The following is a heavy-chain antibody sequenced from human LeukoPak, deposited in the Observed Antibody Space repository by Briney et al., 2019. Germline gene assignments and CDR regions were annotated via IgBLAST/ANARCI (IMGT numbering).Heavy chain of an antibody. CDR3: ARAGGWAREDYKGDAFDI. J-gene: IGHJ3*02. D-gene: IGHD6-19*01. CDR1: GYTFTNYG. V-gene: IGHV1-18*01. CDR2: ISIYNGNS. Sequence: ASVKVSCKASGYTFTNYGVSWVRQAPGQGLEWMGWISIYNGNSNYAQKLQDRVTMTTDTSTTTAYMDLRSLRSDDTAVYYCARAGGWAREDYKGDAFDIWGQGTMVTVSS.